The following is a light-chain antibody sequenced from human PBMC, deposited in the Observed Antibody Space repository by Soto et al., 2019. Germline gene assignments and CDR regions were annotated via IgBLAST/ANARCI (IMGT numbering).Light chain of an antibody. CDR1: QSLSGW. CDR3: QQYGSSGT. Sequence: DIQMTQSPSTLAASVGDRVPITCRASQSLSGWLAWYQQKPGKAPKLLIYYVSSLESGVPSRLSGSGSGTDFTLTISRLEPEDFAVYYCQQYGSSGTFGQGTKVDIK. CDR2: YVS. J-gene: IGKJ1*01. V-gene: IGKV1-5*01.